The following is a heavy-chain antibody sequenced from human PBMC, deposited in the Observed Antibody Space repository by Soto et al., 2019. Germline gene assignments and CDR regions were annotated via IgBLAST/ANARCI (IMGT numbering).Heavy chain of an antibody. J-gene: IGHJ4*02. CDR1: GGSISSGGYS. CDR3: ARVPDY. Sequence: QLQLLESGSGLVKPSQTLSLTCAVSGGSISSGGYSWGWIRQPPGKGLEWIGYIYHSVSTYYNPSLKSRVTISVDRSKNQFSLRLSSVTAADTAVCYCARVPDYWGQGTLVTVSS. CDR2: IYHSVST. V-gene: IGHV4-30-2*01.